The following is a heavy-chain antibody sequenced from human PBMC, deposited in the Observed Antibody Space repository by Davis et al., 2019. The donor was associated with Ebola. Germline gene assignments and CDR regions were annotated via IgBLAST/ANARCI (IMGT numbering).Heavy chain of an antibody. CDR3: ARGAYGDYVLDY. D-gene: IGHD4-17*01. J-gene: IGHJ4*02. CDR1: GFTFSSYS. Sequence: GESLKISCAASGFTFSSYSMNWVRQAPGKGLEWVSAISGSGGSTYYADSVKGRFTISRDNSKNTLYLQMNSLRAEDTAVYYCARGAYGDYVLDYWGQGTLVTVSS. CDR2: ISGSGGST. V-gene: IGHV3-23*01.